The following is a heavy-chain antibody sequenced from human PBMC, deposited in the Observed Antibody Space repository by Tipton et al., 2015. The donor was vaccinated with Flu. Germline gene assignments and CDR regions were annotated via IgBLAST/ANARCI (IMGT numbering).Heavy chain of an antibody. J-gene: IGHJ6*02. CDR2: ISYDGSNK. Sequence: QLVQSGGGVVQPGRSLRLSCAASGFTFSSYAMHWVRQAPGKGLEWVAVISYDGSNKYYADSVKGRFTISRDNSKNTLYLQMNSLRAEDTAVYYCARDPAGGPGWELANYYYYGMDVWGQGP. CDR1: GFTFSSYA. D-gene: IGHD1-26*01. CDR3: ARDPAGGPGWELANYYYYGMDV. V-gene: IGHV3-30-3*01.